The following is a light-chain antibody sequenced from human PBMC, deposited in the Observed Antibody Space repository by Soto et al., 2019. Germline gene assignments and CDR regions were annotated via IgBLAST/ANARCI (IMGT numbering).Light chain of an antibody. CDR1: QSVSNN. CDR3: QQYNNWPPWT. V-gene: IGKV3-15*01. J-gene: IGKJ1*01. Sequence: ILMTQSPATLSVSPGERATLSCRASQSVSNNLAWYQQKPGQDPRLLIYDASTRATVIPARFSGSGSGTEFTLTISGLQSEDFAVYYCQQYNNWPPWTFGHGTKVEIK. CDR2: DAS.